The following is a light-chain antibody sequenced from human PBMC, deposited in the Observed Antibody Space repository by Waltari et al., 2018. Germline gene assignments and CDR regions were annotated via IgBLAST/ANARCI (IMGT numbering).Light chain of an antibody. CDR3: CSYSRSSPWV. J-gene: IGLJ3*02. V-gene: IGLV2-23*01. Sequence: QSALTQPASVSGSPGQSFTISCTGTSSDVASFKLVSWFQQYPGKAPKLIIYEDPERPSGVSSRFSGSKSGNTASLSISGLQAEDEADYHCCSYSRSSPWVFGGGTKLTVL. CDR2: EDP. CDR1: SSDVASFKL.